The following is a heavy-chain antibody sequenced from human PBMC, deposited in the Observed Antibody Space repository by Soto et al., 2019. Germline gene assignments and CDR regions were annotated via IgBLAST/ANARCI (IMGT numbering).Heavy chain of an antibody. V-gene: IGHV3-48*02. D-gene: IGHD6-19*01. Sequence: PGGSLRLSCAASGFTFSSYSMNWVRQAPGKGLEWVSYISSSGSTIYYADSVKGRFTISRDNAKNSLYLQMNSLRDEDTAVYYCARAFSQWLVRPIGYWGQGTLVTVSS. CDR3: ARAFSQWLVRPIGY. CDR2: ISSSGSTI. CDR1: GFTFSSYS. J-gene: IGHJ4*02.